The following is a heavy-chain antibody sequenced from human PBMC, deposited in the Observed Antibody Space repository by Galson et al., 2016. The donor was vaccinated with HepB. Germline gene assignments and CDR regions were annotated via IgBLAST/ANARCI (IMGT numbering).Heavy chain of an antibody. CDR2: IYYSGHT. D-gene: IGHD5-18*01. Sequence: TLSLTCTVSGGSISSGDYYWSWIRQPPGKGLEWVGYIYYSGHTYYNPSLQSRVTISVDTSKHQFSLKLSSVTAADTAVFYCARGYSLFDYWGQGTLVTVSS. CDR1: GGSISSGDYY. V-gene: IGHV4-30-4*01. CDR3: ARGYSLFDY. J-gene: IGHJ4*02.